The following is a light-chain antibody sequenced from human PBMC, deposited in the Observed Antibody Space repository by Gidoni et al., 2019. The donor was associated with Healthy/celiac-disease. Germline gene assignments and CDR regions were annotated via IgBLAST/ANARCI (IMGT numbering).Light chain of an antibody. CDR2: KAS. Sequence: DIQMTQSHSTLSASVGDSVTITCRDSQSISRWLALYQQKPGKAPKPLIYKASSLESGVPSRFSGSGSGTEFTLTISSLQPDDFATYYCQQYNSYSRYTFGQGTKLEIK. CDR1: QSISRW. V-gene: IGKV1-5*03. CDR3: QQYNSYSRYT. J-gene: IGKJ2*01.